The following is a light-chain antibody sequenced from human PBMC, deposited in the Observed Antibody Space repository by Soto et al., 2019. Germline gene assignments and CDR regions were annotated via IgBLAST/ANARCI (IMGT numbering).Light chain of an antibody. CDR3: QQRSNLWT. V-gene: IGKV3-11*01. J-gene: IGKJ1*01. CDR1: QSVGSY. CDR2: DAS. Sequence: EIVLTQSPATLSLSPGERATLSCGASQSVGSYLAWYQQKPGQAPRLLIYDASHRATGIPARFSGSGSGTDFTLTISSVEAEDFAVYYWQQRSNLWTFGRGTKVEIK.